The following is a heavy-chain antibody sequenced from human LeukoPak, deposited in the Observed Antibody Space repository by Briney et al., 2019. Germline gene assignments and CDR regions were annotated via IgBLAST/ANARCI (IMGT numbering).Heavy chain of an antibody. CDR2: INPSGGST. V-gene: IGHV1-46*01. J-gene: IGHJ4*02. D-gene: IGHD2-2*01. CDR1: GYTFTSYY. Sequence: ASVQVSCKASGYTFTSYYMHWVRQAPGQGLEWMGIINPSGGSTSYAQKFQGRVTMTRDTSTSTVYMELSSLRSEDTAVYYCARGGYCSSTSCFEFDYWGQGTLVTVSS. CDR3: ARGGYCSSTSCFEFDY.